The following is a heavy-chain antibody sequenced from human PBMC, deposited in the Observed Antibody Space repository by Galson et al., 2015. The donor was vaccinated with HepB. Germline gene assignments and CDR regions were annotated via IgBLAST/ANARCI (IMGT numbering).Heavy chain of an antibody. J-gene: IGHJ4*02. Sequence: QSGAEVKKPGESLKISCKGSGDSFSNYWIAWVRQMPGKGLEWMGIIYPGDSDTRYSPSFQGQVTISADKSISTAYLQWSSLKASDTAMYYCARLNTKYDYDRFGYYDYWGQGTLVTVSS. D-gene: IGHD3-22*01. CDR2: IYPGDSDT. CDR1: GDSFSNYW. V-gene: IGHV5-51*01. CDR3: ARLNTKYDYDRFGYYDY.